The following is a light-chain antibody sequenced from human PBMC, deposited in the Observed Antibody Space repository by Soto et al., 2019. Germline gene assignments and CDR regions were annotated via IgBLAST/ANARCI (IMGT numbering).Light chain of an antibody. CDR2: ATS. J-gene: IGKJ1*01. Sequence: DIQMTPSPSSLAASLGDRGTITCRTSQGIRNDLGWYQQKPGKAPKRLIYATSRLQNGAPSRFSGSGSGTEFTLTISSLQPEDFATYFCLHHNDYTWMFGQGTKVDIK. V-gene: IGKV1-17*01. CDR3: LHHNDYTWM. CDR1: QGIRND.